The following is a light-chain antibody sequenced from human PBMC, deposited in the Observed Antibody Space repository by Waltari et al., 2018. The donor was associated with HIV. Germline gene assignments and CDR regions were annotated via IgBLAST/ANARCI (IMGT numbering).Light chain of an antibody. CDR3: TSYAGSNNVV. CDR1: SSDVGGYNY. CDR2: EVS. Sequence: QSALTQPPSASGSLGQSVTISCTGTSSDVGGYNYSSWYQQHPGKTPKLMIYEVSKRPSGVPDRFSGSKSGNTASLTVSGLQAEDEADYYCTSYAGSNNVVFGGGTKLTVL. J-gene: IGLJ2*01. V-gene: IGLV2-8*01.